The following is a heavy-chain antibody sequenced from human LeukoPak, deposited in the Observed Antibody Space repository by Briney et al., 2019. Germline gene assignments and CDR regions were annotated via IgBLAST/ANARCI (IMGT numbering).Heavy chain of an antibody. J-gene: IGHJ4*02. Sequence: SETLSLTCTVSGDSISSSSYYWSWIRQPPGKGLEWIGYIYYSGSTNYNPSLKSRVTISVDTSKNQFSLKLSSVTAADTAVYYCARDLNSSGYHDYWGQGTLVTVSS. V-gene: IGHV4-61*01. CDR2: IYYSGST. D-gene: IGHD3-22*01. CDR1: GDSISSSSYY. CDR3: ARDLNSSGYHDY.